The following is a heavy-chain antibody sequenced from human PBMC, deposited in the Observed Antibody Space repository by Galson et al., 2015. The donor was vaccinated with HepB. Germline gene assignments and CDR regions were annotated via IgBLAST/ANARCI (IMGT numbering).Heavy chain of an antibody. V-gene: IGHV3-30*04. CDR3: ARDLLAVTTGFDY. D-gene: IGHD4-17*01. Sequence: SLRLSCAASGFTFSSYAMHWVRQAPGKGLEWVAVISYDGSNKYYADSVKGRFTISRDNSKNTLYLQMNSLRAEDTAVYYCARDLLAVTTGFDYWGQGTLVTVSS. CDR2: ISYDGSNK. CDR1: GFTFSSYA. J-gene: IGHJ4*02.